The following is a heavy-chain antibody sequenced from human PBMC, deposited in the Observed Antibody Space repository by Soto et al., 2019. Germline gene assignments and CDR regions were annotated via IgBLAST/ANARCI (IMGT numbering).Heavy chain of an antibody. D-gene: IGHD5-12*01. CDR1: GFTFSSYS. Sequence: PGGSLRLSCAASGFTFSSYSMNWVRQAPGKGLEWVSYISSSSSTIYYADSVKGRFTIPRDNAKNSLYLQMNSLRDEDTAVYYCARYGGYSGYVLYYYYGMDVWGQGTTVTVSS. V-gene: IGHV3-48*02. CDR3: ARYGGYSGYVLYYYYGMDV. CDR2: ISSSSSTI. J-gene: IGHJ6*02.